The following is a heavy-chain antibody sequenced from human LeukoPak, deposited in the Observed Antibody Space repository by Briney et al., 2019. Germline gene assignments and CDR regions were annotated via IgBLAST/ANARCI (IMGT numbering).Heavy chain of an antibody. CDR2: ISYDGSNK. V-gene: IGHV3-30*03. CDR3: AREGSSWYSYYYYYGMDV. Sequence: GGSLRLSCAASGFTFSSYGMHWVRQAPGKGLEWVAVISYDGSNKYYADSVKGRFTISRDNSKNTLYLQMNSLRAEDTAVYYCAREGSSWYSYYYYYGMDVWGQGTTVTVSS. D-gene: IGHD6-13*01. J-gene: IGHJ6*02. CDR1: GFTFSSYG.